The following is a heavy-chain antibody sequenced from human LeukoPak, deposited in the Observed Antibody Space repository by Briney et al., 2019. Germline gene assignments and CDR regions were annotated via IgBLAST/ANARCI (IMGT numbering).Heavy chain of an antibody. Sequence: PGRSLRLSCAASGFTFSSYGMHWVRQAPGKGLEWVAVISYDGSNKYYADSVKSRFTISRDNSKNTLYLQMNSLRAEDTAVYYCARDPVDTAMVHDYWGQGTLVTVSS. D-gene: IGHD5-18*01. CDR2: ISYDGSNK. CDR3: ARDPVDTAMVHDY. J-gene: IGHJ4*02. CDR1: GFTFSSYG. V-gene: IGHV3-30*03.